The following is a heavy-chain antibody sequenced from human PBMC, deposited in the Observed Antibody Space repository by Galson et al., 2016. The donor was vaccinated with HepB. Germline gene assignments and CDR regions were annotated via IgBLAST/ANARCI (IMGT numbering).Heavy chain of an antibody. J-gene: IGHJ4*02. V-gene: IGHV3-33*01. CDR3: ARDLIVGALDFVD. CDR1: GFTFSSYG. D-gene: IGHD1-26*01. CDR2: LAYDGTYK. Sequence: SLRLSCAASGFTFSSYGMHWVRQAPGKGLEWVAVLAYDGTYKYYADSVKGRFTISRDISKNTLYLQMNSLRAEDTAVYYCARDLIVGALDFVDWGQGTLATVSS.